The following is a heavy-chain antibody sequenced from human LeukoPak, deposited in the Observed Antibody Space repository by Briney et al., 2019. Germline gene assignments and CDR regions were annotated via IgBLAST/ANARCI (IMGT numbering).Heavy chain of an antibody. J-gene: IGHJ4*02. CDR3: ARPMVRGVIFDY. CDR2: ISSDPNYI. D-gene: IGHD3-10*01. CDR1: GFTFSTYT. Sequence: GGSLRLSCATSGFTFSTYTMNWVRQAPGKGLEWVSSISSDPNYIYYADSVRGRFTISRDNAKNSLYLQMNSLRAEDTAVYYCARPMVRGVIFDYWGQGTLVTVSS. V-gene: IGHV3-21*01.